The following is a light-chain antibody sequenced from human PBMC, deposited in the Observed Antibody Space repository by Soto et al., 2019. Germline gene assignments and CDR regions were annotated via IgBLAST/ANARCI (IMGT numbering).Light chain of an antibody. CDR1: QSVSSSY. J-gene: IGKJ1*01. CDR3: QQYNSYSET. Sequence: PGERVTLSCRASQSVSSSYLTWYQQKPGQAPRLLIYGASTRATSIPARFSGSGSGTEFTLTISSLQPDDFATYYCQQYNSYSETFGQGTKVDIK. CDR2: GAS. V-gene: IGKV3D-7*01.